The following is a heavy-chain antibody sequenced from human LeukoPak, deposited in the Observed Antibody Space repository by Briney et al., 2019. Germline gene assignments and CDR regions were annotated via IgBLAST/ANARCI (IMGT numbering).Heavy chain of an antibody. V-gene: IGHV3-20*04. CDR3: AKGGYDYVEIGYFDY. D-gene: IGHD5-12*01. CDR2: INWNGRIT. Sequence: GESLRLSCAASGFTFDDYAMNWVRQVPGRGLEWVSGINWNGRITEYADSVKDRFTISRQNTKNSLYLYMNNLGGEDTAVYYCAKGGYDYVEIGYFDYWGQGTLVTVSS. CDR1: GFTFDDYA. J-gene: IGHJ4*02.